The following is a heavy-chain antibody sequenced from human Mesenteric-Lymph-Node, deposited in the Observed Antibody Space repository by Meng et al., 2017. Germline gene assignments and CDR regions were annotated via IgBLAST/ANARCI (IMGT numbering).Heavy chain of an antibody. V-gene: IGHV1-2*02. Sequence: ASVKVSCKASGYTFTGYYMHWVRQAPGQGLEWMGWINPNSGGTNYAQKFQGRVTMTRDTSISTAYMSQSRRRSDDTAVYYCARDIDLAVAGWFTGAFDIWGQGTMVTVSS. CDR2: INPNSGGT. CDR3: ARDIDLAVAGWFTGAFDI. J-gene: IGHJ3*02. D-gene: IGHD6-19*01. CDR1: GYTFTGYY.